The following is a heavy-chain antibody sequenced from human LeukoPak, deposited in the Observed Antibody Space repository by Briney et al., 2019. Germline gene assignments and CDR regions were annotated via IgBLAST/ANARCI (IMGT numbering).Heavy chain of an antibody. D-gene: IGHD3-10*01. V-gene: IGHV4-31*03. CDR1: GDSISSGGYY. J-gene: IGHJ4*02. Sequence: SQTLSLTCTVSGDSISSGGYYWSWIRQHPGKGLEWIGYIYYSGSTYYNPSLKSRVTISIDASKNQFSLKLTSVTAADTAVYYCARVPRNYYGSGSYFDYWGQGTLVTVSS. CDR3: ARVPRNYYGSGSYFDY. CDR2: IYYSGST.